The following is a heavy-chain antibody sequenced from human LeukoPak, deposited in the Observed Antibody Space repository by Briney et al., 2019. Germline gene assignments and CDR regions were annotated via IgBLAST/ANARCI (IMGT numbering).Heavy chain of an antibody. CDR2: IDSSSYT. Sequence: GGSLRLSCKVSGFSFSNYGMDWVRQVPGKGLEWLSFIDSSSYTSYADSVKGRFTISRDNAENSLYLQMSSLTVEDTAVYYCARDPNGNPDFDYWGQGTLVTASS. D-gene: IGHD2-8*01. CDR1: GFSFSNYG. CDR3: ARDPNGNPDFDY. V-gene: IGHV3-21*05. J-gene: IGHJ4*02.